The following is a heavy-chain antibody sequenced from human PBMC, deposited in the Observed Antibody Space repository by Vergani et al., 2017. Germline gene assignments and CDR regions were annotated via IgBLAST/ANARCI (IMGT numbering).Heavy chain of an antibody. D-gene: IGHD5-12*01. CDR3: GRQGGGRGCSGYDCPIDY. CDR2: IYYSGST. CDR1: GGSISSSSYY. V-gene: IGHV4-39*01. Sequence: QLQLQESGPGLVKPSETLSLTCTVSGGSISSSSYYWGWIRQPPGKGLEWIGSIYYSGSTYYNPSLKSRVTISVDTSKNQFSLKLSFVTAADTAVYYCGRQGGGRGCSGYDCPIDYWGQGTLVTVSS. J-gene: IGHJ4*02.